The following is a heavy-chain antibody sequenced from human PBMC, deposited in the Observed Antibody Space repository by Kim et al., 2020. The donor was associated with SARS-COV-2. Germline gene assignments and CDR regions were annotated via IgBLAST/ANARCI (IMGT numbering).Heavy chain of an antibody. CDR3: AKDGPGYGSGSHYNIYFDY. CDR1: GFTFSSYA. CDR2: ISGSGGIT. D-gene: IGHD3-10*01. V-gene: IGHV3-23*01. Sequence: GGSLRLSCAASGFTFSSYAMSWVRQAPGKGLEWVSAISGSGGITYYAESVKGRFTISRDNSKNTLYLQMNSLRADDTAVYYCAKDGPGYGSGSHYNIYFDYWGQGTLVTVSS. J-gene: IGHJ4*02.